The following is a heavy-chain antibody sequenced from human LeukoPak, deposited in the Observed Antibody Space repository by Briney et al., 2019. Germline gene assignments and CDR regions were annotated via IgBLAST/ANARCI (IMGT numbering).Heavy chain of an antibody. CDR1: GFTFSDYY. CDR3: ARRYCTGGSCYSGVDY. D-gene: IGHD2-15*01. Sequence: GGSLRLSCAASGFTFSDYYLTWIRQAPGKGLAWVSYISSSGSTIYYADSVKGRFTISRDNAKNSLYLQMNSLRAEDTAVYYCARRYCTGGSCYSGVDYWGQGTLVTVSS. V-gene: IGHV3-11*04. CDR2: ISSSGSTI. J-gene: IGHJ4*02.